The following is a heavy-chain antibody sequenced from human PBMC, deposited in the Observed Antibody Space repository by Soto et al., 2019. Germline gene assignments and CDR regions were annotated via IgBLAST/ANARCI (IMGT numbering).Heavy chain of an antibody. Sequence: QVQLVQSGAEVKKPGSSVKVSCKASGGTFSSYSINWVRQAPGQGLEWMGEIIPIFGTANYAQKFQGRVTITAHESTRRAYMELSSLRSKHTAVYYCARDGGRHSGGIDYWGQGTLVNVSS. V-gene: IGHV1-69*01. CDR1: GGTFSSYS. J-gene: IGHJ4*02. CDR3: ARDGGRHSGGIDY. D-gene: IGHD1-26*01. CDR2: IIPIFGTA.